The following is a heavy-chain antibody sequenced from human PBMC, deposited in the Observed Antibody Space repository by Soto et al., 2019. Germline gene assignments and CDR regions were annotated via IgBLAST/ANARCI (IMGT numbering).Heavy chain of an antibody. CDR1: GYTFTTHD. J-gene: IGHJ4*02. CDR3: ARGPRYCSSPSCTSWDY. Sequence: QVQLVQSGAEMKKPGASVKVSCEASGYTFTTHDINWVRQATGQGLEWMGWMNPRSGNTGEAQKFQGRLTMTSNTSTGTAYMELSGLTSEDTAVYYCARGPRYCSSPSCTSWDYWGQGTRVTVSS. V-gene: IGHV1-8*01. D-gene: IGHD2-2*01. CDR2: MNPRSGNT.